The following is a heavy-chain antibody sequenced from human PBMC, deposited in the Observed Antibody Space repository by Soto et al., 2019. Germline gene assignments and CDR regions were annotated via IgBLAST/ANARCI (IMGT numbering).Heavy chain of an antibody. Sequence: SETLSLTCTVSGGSISSYYWSWIRQPAGKGLEWIGRIYTSGGTNYNPSLKSRVTMSVDTSKNQFSLKLSSVTAADTAVYYCARDTYYDFWSGYLPGPDYYYYGMDVWGQGTTVTVSS. CDR1: GGSISSYY. J-gene: IGHJ6*02. CDR2: IYTSGGT. V-gene: IGHV4-4*07. D-gene: IGHD3-3*01. CDR3: ARDTYYDFWSGYLPGPDYYYYGMDV.